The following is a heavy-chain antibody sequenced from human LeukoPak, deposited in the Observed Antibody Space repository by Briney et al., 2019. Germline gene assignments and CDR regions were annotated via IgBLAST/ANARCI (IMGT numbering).Heavy chain of an antibody. CDR1: GYTFTDSY. D-gene: IGHD3-3*01. J-gene: IGHJ3*02. CDR3: ARAGLVPI. CDR2: INPNSGHP. V-gene: IGHV1-2*06. Sequence: ASLKVSCKPSGYTFTDSYIHWVRQAPGQGLEWMGRINPNSGHPNYPQKLQGRVTMTTDTATSTAYMELRSLRSDDTAVYYCARAGLVPIWGQGTMVTVSS.